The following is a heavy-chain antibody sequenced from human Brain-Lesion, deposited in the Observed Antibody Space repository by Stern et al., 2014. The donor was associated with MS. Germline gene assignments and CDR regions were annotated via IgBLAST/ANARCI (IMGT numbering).Heavy chain of an antibody. J-gene: IGHJ4*02. CDR3: ATYYYDSTGYNDF. Sequence: VQLVQSGAEVKKPGASVKVSCKGSGYTFTGYYMHWVRQAPGQGLEWMGWINPKSGGTNYAQKFQGWVTMTRDTSINTAYMELSRLRSDDTAVYYCATYYYDSTGYNDFWGQGTLVTVSS. V-gene: IGHV1-2*04. CDR2: INPKSGGT. CDR1: GYTFTGYY. D-gene: IGHD3-22*01.